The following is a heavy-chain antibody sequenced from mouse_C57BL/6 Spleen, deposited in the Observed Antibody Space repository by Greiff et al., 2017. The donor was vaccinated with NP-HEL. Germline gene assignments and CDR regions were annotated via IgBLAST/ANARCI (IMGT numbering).Heavy chain of an antibody. CDR1: GYTFTSYW. D-gene: IGHD2-1*01. CDR3: ARQGYGNYPFAY. J-gene: IGHJ3*01. V-gene: IGHV1-64*01. Sequence: QVQLQQPGAELVKPGASVKLSCKASGYTFTSYWMHWVKQRPGQGLEWIGMIHPNSGSTNYNEKFKSKATLTVDKSSSTAYMQLSSLTSEDSAVYYCARQGYGNYPFAYWGQGTLVTVSA. CDR2: IHPNSGST.